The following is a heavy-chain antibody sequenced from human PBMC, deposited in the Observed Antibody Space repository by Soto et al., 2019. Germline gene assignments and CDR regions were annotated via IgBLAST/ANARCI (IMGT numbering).Heavy chain of an antibody. Sequence: QVQLVQSGAEVKKPGASVKVSCKASGYTFTSYAMHWVRQAPGQRLEWMGWINAGNGNTKYSQKFQGRVTITRDTSASTAYMELSSVRSEDTPVYYCARSPLYCSSTRCPLAYWFDPCGQGSLVTVSS. CDR2: INAGNGNT. CDR1: GYTFTSYA. V-gene: IGHV1-3*01. CDR3: ARSPLYCSSTRCPLAYWFDP. D-gene: IGHD2-2*01. J-gene: IGHJ5*02.